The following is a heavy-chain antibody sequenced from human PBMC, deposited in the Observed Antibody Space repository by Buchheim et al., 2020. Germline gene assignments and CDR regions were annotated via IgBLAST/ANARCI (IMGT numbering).Heavy chain of an antibody. CDR3: AKAYSGSYSDDWYFDL. CDR1: GFTFSSYG. Sequence: QVQLVESGGGVVQPGRSLRLSCAASGFTFSSYGMHWVRQAPGKGLEWVAVISYDGSNKYYADSVKGRFTISRDNSKNTLYLQMNSLRAEDTAVYYCAKAYSGSYSDDWYFDLWGRGTL. D-gene: IGHD1-26*01. J-gene: IGHJ2*01. CDR2: ISYDGSNK. V-gene: IGHV3-30*18.